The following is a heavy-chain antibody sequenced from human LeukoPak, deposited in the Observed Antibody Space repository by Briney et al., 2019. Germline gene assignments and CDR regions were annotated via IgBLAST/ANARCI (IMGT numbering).Heavy chain of an antibody. D-gene: IGHD4-23*01. CDR1: GFTFSNYW. CDR3: ARLSTVIT. J-gene: IGHJ5*02. Sequence: GGSLRLSCAASGFTFSNYWLHWVRQAPGKGLVWVSRFNTDGSSTSYADSVEGRFTISRDNAKNTVYPQMNSLRAEDTAVYYCARLSTVITWGQGTLVTVSS. V-gene: IGHV3-74*01. CDR2: FNTDGSST.